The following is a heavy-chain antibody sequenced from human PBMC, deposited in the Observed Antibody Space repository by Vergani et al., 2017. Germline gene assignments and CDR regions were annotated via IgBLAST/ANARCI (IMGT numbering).Heavy chain of an antibody. J-gene: IGHJ2*01. D-gene: IGHD3-22*01. CDR1: GGSVSSGSYY. Sequence: QVQLQESGPGLVKHSETLSLTCTVSGGSVSSGSYYWSWIRQPPGKGLEWIGYIYYSGSTNYNPSLKRRVTISVDTSKNQFSLKLSSVTAADTAVYYCARQGSRHDSSGYSAHWYFDLWGRGTLVTVSS. V-gene: IGHV4-61*01. CDR3: ARQGSRHDSSGYSAHWYFDL. CDR2: IYYSGST.